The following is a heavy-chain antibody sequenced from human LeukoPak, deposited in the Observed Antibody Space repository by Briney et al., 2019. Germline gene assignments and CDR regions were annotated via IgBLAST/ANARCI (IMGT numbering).Heavy chain of an antibody. J-gene: IGHJ5*02. D-gene: IGHD1-26*01. CDR3: ARDLVGATTPNWFDP. V-gene: IGHV1-2*02. CDR2: INPNSGGT. CDR1: GYTFTGYY. Sequence: ASVKVSCKASGYTFTGYYMHWVRQAPGQGLEWMGWINPNSGGTNYAQKFQGRVTMTRDTSISTAYMELSRLRSDDTAVYYCARDLVGATTPNWFDPWGQGTLVTVSS.